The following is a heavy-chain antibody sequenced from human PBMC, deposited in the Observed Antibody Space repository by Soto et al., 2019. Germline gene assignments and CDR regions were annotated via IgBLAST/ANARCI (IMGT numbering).Heavy chain of an antibody. CDR1: GDSVSSNSAA. CDR2: TYYRSKWYN. D-gene: IGHD2-2*01. CDR3: ARDSGCSSTSCYSYNWFDP. J-gene: IGHJ5*02. Sequence: SQTLSLTCAISGDSVSSNSAAWNWIRQSPSRGLEWLGRTYYRSKWYNDYAVSVKSRITINPDTSKNQFSLQLNSVTPEDTAVYYCARDSGCSSTSCYSYNWFDPWGQGTLVTVSS. V-gene: IGHV6-1*01.